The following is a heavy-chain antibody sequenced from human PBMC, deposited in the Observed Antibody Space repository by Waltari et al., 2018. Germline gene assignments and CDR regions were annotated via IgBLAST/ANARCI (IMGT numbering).Heavy chain of an antibody. CDR3: ARVYYDFWSGYDTYWFDP. CDR2: IYTSGST. Sequence: QVQLQESGPGLVKPSETLSLTCTVSGGSISSYYWSWIRQPAGKGLEWIGRIYTSGSTNYNPSLKSRVTMSVDTSKNQFSLKLSSVTAADTAVYYCARVYYDFWSGYDTYWFDPWGQGTLVTVSS. D-gene: IGHD3-3*01. J-gene: IGHJ5*02. CDR1: GGSISSYY. V-gene: IGHV4-4*07.